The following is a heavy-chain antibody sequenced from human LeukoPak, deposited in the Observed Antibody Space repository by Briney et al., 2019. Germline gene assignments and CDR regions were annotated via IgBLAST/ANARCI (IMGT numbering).Heavy chain of an antibody. J-gene: IGHJ4*02. D-gene: IGHD1-7*01. V-gene: IGHV1-2*02. Sequence: ASVTVSCKASGYTFTGYYMHWERQAPGQGLEWMGWINPNSGGTNYAQKFQGRVTMTRDTSISTAYMELSRLRSDDTAVYYCARESQTGTFDYWGQGTLVTVSS. CDR2: INPNSGGT. CDR1: GYTFTGYY. CDR3: ARESQTGTFDY.